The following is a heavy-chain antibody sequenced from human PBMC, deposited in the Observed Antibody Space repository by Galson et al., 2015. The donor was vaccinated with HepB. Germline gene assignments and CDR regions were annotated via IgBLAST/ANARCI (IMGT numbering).Heavy chain of an antibody. Sequence: SLRLSCAASGFTFGDYAMSWFRQAPGKGLEWVGFIRSKAYGGTTEYAASVKGRFTISRDDSKSIAYLQMNSLKTEDTAVYYCTREGYSSSLPNFDYWGQGTLVTVSS. CDR2: IRSKAYGGTT. V-gene: IGHV3-49*03. D-gene: IGHD6-13*01. J-gene: IGHJ4*02. CDR1: GFTFGDYA. CDR3: TREGYSSSLPNFDY.